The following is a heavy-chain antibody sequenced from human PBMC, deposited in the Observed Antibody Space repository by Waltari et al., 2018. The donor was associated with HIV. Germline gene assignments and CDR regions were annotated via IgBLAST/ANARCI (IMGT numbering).Heavy chain of an antibody. CDR3: ARERGGYDILTGYWEVDV. V-gene: IGHV4-38-2*02. J-gene: IGHJ6*02. Sequence: QVQLQESGPGLVKPSETLSLTCAVSDYSISSDYYCGWIRQPPGKGLEWIGSIYHSGSTYYNPSLKSRVTISVDTSKNQFSLKLSSVTAADTAVYYCARERGGYDILTGYWEVDVWGQGTTVTVSS. D-gene: IGHD3-9*01. CDR2: IYHSGST. CDR1: DYSISSDYY.